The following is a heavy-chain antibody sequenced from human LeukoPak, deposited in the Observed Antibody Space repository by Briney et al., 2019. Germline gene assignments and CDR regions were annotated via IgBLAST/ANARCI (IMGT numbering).Heavy chain of an antibody. D-gene: IGHD4-17*01. CDR2: TRNKASRYTT. Sequence: PGXSLXLSCAASGFTFSDHYMDWVRQAPGKGLEWVGRTRNKASRYTTEYAASVKGRFTISRDDSKNSLYLQMNSLKTEDTAVYYCAKSYGDYTHDAFDIWGQGTMVTVSS. CDR1: GFTFSDHY. V-gene: IGHV3-72*01. CDR3: AKSYGDYTHDAFDI. J-gene: IGHJ3*02.